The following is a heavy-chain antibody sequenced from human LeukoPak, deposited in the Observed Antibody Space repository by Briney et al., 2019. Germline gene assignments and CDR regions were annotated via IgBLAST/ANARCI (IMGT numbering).Heavy chain of an antibody. Sequence: AGGSLRLSCAASGFTVSSNYMSWVRQAPGKGLEWVSVIYSGGSTYYADSVKGRFTISRDNSKNTLYLQMNSLRAEDTAVYYCARTPGYSSGWYYFDYWGQGTLVTVSS. CDR2: IYSGGST. CDR3: ARTPGYSSGWYYFDY. CDR1: GFTVSSNY. V-gene: IGHV3-66*01. J-gene: IGHJ4*02. D-gene: IGHD6-19*01.